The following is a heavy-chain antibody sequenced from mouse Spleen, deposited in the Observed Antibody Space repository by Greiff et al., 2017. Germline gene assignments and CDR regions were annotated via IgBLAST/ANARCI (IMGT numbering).Heavy chain of an antibody. V-gene: IGHV2-6*01. CDR2: IWGGGST. J-gene: IGHJ4*01. Sequence: VKLVESGPGLVAPSQSLSITCTVSGFSLTSYGVDWVRQSPGKGLEWLGVIWGGGSTNYNSALKSRLSISKDNSKSQVFLKMNSLQTDDTAMYYCARSGGYYAMDYWGQGTSVTVSS. D-gene: IGHD4-1*01. CDR3: ARSGGYYAMDY. CDR1: GFSLTSYG.